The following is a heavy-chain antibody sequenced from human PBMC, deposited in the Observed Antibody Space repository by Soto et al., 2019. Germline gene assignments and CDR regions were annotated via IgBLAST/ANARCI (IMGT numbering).Heavy chain of an antibody. D-gene: IGHD5-18*01. CDR1: GFTFSSYW. V-gene: IGHV3-74*01. Sequence: GGSLRLSCAASGFTFSSYWMHWVRQAPGKGLVWVSRMNGDGSSTSYADSVKGRFTISRDNAKNTLFLQMSSLRAEDTAVYYCARDLDTAPDYWGQGTLVTVPQ. CDR3: ARDLDTAPDY. CDR2: MNGDGSST. J-gene: IGHJ4*02.